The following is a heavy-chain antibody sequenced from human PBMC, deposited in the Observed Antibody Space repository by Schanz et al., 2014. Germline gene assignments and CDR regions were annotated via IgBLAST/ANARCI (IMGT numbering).Heavy chain of an antibody. CDR1: GFTFSSYS. J-gene: IGHJ5*02. CDR3: AMGGCQLHH. D-gene: IGHD1-7*01. CDR2: INSDGTTT. Sequence: AHLVESGGGVVRPGGSLRLSCAASGFTFSSYSMNWVRQAPGRGLELVSHINSDGTTTTYADSVKGRFTISRDNAENTLYLQMTSLRGEATAVYYRAMGGCQLHHWGQGTLVTVSS. V-gene: IGHV3-74*02.